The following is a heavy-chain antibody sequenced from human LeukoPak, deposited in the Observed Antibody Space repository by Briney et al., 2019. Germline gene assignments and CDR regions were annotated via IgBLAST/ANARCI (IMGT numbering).Heavy chain of an antibody. D-gene: IGHD5-18*01. CDR1: GFTFSIYG. CDR3: AKDLVSDTAMVGDDDY. CDR2: ISVSGGST. J-gene: IGHJ4*02. V-gene: IGHV3-23*01. Sequence: GGSLRLSCAASGFTFSIYGMSWVRQAPGKGLEWVSAISVSGGSTYYADSVKGRFTISRDNSKNTLYLQMNSLRAEGTAVYYCAKDLVSDTAMVGDDDYWGQGTLVTVSS.